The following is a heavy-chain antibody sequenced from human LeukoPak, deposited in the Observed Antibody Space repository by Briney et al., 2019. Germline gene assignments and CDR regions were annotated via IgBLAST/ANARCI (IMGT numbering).Heavy chain of an antibody. V-gene: IGHV3-33*01. D-gene: IGHD2-8*01. CDR3: ARGRHCVNGLCHNSPGMDV. Sequence: GGSLRLSCAAPGFTFSGYGMHWVRLAPGKGLEWVADIWFDGKNEHFAASVKGRFTISRDNSKKTMYLQINSLRAEDTAVYYCARGRHCVNGLCHNSPGMDVWGRGTTVTVSS. CDR1: GFTFSGYG. J-gene: IGHJ6*02. CDR2: IWFDGKNE.